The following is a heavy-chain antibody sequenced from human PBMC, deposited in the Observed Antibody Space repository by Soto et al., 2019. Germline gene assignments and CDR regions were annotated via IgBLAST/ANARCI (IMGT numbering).Heavy chain of an antibody. CDR2: INPSGGST. CDR3: AREAAVGPIDN. CDR1: GYSFTSYY. J-gene: IGHJ4*02. Sequence: QVQLVQSGAEVKKPGASVKLSCKASGYSFTSYYIDWVRQAPGQGLEWIGMINPSGGSTESAQKFQGRVTMISDTSTSTVYLELSGLRCEDPAVYFCAREAAVGPIDNWGQGTLVAVSS. V-gene: IGHV1-46*01. D-gene: IGHD6-13*01.